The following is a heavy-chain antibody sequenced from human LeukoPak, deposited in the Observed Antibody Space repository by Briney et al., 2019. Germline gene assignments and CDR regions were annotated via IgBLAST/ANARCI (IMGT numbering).Heavy chain of an antibody. CDR1: VYTFTNFE. CDR2: MNPNSGNS. J-gene: IGHJ4*02. Sequence: GASVKVSCKSSVYTFTNFEVSWVRQAAGQGLEWMGWMNPNSGNSGFAQKFQGRVTITSDNSISTAYMEVSGLTPDDTAVYFCARVAPQWLAPIDYWGQGTLVIVSS. CDR3: ARVAPQWLAPIDY. V-gene: IGHV1-8*03. D-gene: IGHD6-19*01.